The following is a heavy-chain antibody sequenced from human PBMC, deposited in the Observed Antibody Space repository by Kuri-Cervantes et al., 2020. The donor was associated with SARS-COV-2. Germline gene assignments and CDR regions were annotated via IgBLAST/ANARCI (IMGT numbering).Heavy chain of an antibody. CDR2: IKEDGSEK. V-gene: IGHV3-7*03. D-gene: IGHD2-2*01. CDR3: AKDPRGPKIVPAGAFDY. Sequence: ETLSLTCAASGFTFSTYWMTWVRQAPGKGLEWVANIKEDGSEKYYVDSVKGRFTISRDNSKNTLYLQMNSLRAEDTAVYYCAKDPRGPKIVPAGAFDYWGQGTLVTVSS. CDR1: GFTFSTYW. J-gene: IGHJ4*02.